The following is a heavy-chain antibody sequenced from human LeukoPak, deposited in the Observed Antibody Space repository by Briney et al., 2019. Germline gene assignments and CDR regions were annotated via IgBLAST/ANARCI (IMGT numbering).Heavy chain of an antibody. CDR1: GVSISSYY. CDR2: IFYSGST. Sequence: SETLSLTCSVSGVSISSYYWSWIRQPPGKGLEWIGYIFYSGSTNYNPSLKSRVSISVDTSKNQFSLKLSSVTAADTAVYYCARSSGYLFDPWGQGTLVTVSS. J-gene: IGHJ5*02. V-gene: IGHV4-59*08. D-gene: IGHD3-22*01. CDR3: ARSSGYLFDP.